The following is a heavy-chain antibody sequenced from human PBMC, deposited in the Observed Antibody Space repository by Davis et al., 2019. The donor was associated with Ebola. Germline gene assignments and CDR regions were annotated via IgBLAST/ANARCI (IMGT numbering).Heavy chain of an antibody. V-gene: IGHV3-23*01. CDR2: LCLSADT. CDR1: GFVFSSYV. CDR3: AKGVIVATMEGFDY. D-gene: IGHD5-12*01. J-gene: IGHJ4*02. Sequence: GGSLRLSCAASGFVFSSYVMSWVRRAPGKGLEWVSTLCLSADTYYADSVKGRFTISRDNSKNTLHLQMNSLRAEDTAVYYCAKGVIVATMEGFDYWGQGTLVTVSS.